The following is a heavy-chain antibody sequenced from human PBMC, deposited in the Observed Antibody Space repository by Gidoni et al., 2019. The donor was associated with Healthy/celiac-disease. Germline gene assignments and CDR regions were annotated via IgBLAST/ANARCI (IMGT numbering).Heavy chain of an antibody. CDR3: ARDSGWRRPFDY. Sequence: QVQLVESGGGVVQPGRSLRLSCAASGFTFSSYAMHWVRQAPGKGLEWVAVISYDGSNKYYADSVKGRFTISRDNSKNTLYLQMNSLRAEDTAVYYCARDSGWRRPFDYWGQGTLVTVSS. CDR2: ISYDGSNK. CDR1: GFTFSSYA. J-gene: IGHJ4*02. D-gene: IGHD3-3*01. V-gene: IGHV3-30-3*01.